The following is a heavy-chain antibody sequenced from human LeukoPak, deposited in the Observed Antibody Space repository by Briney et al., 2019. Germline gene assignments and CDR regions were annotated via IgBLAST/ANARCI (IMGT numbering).Heavy chain of an antibody. CDR2: IYYSGST. CDR3: ARDGKGARNWFDP. V-gene: IGHV4-59*08. D-gene: IGHD1-26*01. J-gene: IGHJ5*02. CDR1: GGSISSYY. Sequence: SETLSLTCTVSGGSISSYYWSWIRQPPGKGLEWIGYIYYSGSTNYNPSLKSRVTISVDTSKNQFSLKLSSVTAADTAVYYCARDGKGARNWFDPWGQGTLVTVSS.